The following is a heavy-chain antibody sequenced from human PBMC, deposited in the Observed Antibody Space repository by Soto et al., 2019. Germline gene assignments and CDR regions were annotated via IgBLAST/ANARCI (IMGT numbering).Heavy chain of an antibody. CDR3: ARRGKQSTRSFWFDP. V-gene: IGHV5-51*01. J-gene: IGHJ5*02. CDR1: GYSFTSYW. Sequence: PVESRKISCKSSGYSFTSYWIAWVRQLPGKGLEWMGIIYPDDSDTRYSPSFQGQVTISVDKSISTAYLQWSSLKASDTAIYYCARRGKQSTRSFWFDPWGQGTPVTVSS. D-gene: IGHD2-2*01. CDR2: IYPDDSDT.